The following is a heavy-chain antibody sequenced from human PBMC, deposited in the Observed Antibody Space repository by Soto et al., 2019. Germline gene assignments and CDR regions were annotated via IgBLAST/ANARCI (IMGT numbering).Heavy chain of an antibody. J-gene: IGHJ4*02. CDR2: IIPIFGTA. D-gene: IGHD3-9*01. CDR3: ARDRGGVNYDIFVM. CDR1: GGTFSSYA. Sequence: SVKVSCKASGGTFSSYAISWVRQAPGQGLEWMGGIIPIFGTANYAQKFQGRVTITADESTSTVYMELSSLRSEDTAVYYCARDRGGVNYDIFVMWGQGTLVTVSS. V-gene: IGHV1-69*13.